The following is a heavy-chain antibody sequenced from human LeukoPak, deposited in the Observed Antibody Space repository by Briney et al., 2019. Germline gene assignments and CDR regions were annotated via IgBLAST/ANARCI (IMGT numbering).Heavy chain of an antibody. CDR1: GGSISSYY. V-gene: IGHV4-59*04. D-gene: IGHD6-19*01. CDR3: ARGIAVAGHFDY. Sequence: SETLSLTCTVSGGSISSYYWSWIRQPPGKGLEWIGYIYHSGSTYYNPSLKSRVTISVDRSKNQFSLKLSSVTAADTAVYYCARGIAVAGHFDYWGQGTLVTVSS. J-gene: IGHJ4*02. CDR2: IYHSGST.